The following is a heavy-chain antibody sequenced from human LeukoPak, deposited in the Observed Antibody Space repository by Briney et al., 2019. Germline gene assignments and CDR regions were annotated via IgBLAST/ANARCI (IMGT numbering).Heavy chain of an antibody. Sequence: GGSLRLSCAASGFTFSDYYMSWIRQAPGKGLEWVSYISSSGSTIYYADSVKGRFTISRDNAKNSLYLQMNSLRAEDTAVYYCARQIVVVPAANSLFWYFDLWGRGTLVTVSS. CDR2: ISSSGSTI. D-gene: IGHD2-2*01. V-gene: IGHV3-11*01. CDR3: ARQIVVVPAANSLFWYFDL. J-gene: IGHJ2*01. CDR1: GFTFSDYY.